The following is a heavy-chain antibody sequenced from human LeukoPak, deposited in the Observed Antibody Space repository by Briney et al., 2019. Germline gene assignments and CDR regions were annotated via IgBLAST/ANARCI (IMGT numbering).Heavy chain of an antibody. CDR2: INHSGST. Sequence: PSETLSLTCAVYGGSSSGYYWSWIRQPPGKGLEWIGEINHSGSTNYNPSLKSRVTISVDTSKNQFSLKLSSVTTADTAVYYCARSLGPDRDGYNYYFDYWGQGTLVTVSS. V-gene: IGHV4-34*01. D-gene: IGHD5-24*01. CDR1: GGSSSGYY. J-gene: IGHJ4*02. CDR3: ARSLGPDRDGYNYYFDY.